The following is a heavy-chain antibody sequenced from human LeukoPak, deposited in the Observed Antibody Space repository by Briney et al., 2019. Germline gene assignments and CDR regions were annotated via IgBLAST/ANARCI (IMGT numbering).Heavy chain of an antibody. CDR1: GFTFSSYA. V-gene: IGHV3-23*01. D-gene: IGHD3-22*01. CDR3: AIIPYYYDSSGYYFGDY. Sequence: GGSLRLSCAASGFTFSSYAMSWVRQAPGKGLEWVSGISGRGGNTYYADSLKGRFTISRDNSKNTLYLQMNSLRAEDTAIYYCAIIPYYYDSSGYYFGDYWGQGTLVTVSS. J-gene: IGHJ4*02. CDR2: ISGRGGNT.